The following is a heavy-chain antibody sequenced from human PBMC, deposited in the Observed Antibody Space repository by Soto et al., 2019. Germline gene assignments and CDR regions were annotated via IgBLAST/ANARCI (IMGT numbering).Heavy chain of an antibody. CDR3: ARDTSGWYYFDY. J-gene: IGHJ4*02. V-gene: IGHV3-21*01. D-gene: IGHD6-19*01. CDR1: GFTFSSYS. Sequence: GGSLRLSCAASGFTFSSYSMNWVRQAPGKGLEWVSSISSSSSYIYYADSVKGRFTISRDNDKNSLYLQMNSLRAEDTAVYYCARDTSGWYYFDYWGQGTLVTVSS. CDR2: ISSSSSYI.